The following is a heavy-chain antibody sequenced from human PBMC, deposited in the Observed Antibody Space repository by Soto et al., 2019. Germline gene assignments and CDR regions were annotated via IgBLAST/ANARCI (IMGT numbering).Heavy chain of an antibody. J-gene: IGHJ6*02. D-gene: IGHD3-10*01. V-gene: IGHV1-69*01. Sequence: QVQLVQSGAEVKKPGSSVKVSCKASGGTFSSYAISWVRQAPGQGLEWMGGIIPIFGTANYAQKFQGRVTITADESTSTAYMELSSVRSEDTAVYYCASSITMVRGVIINYYGMDVWGQGTMVTVSS. CDR3: ASSITMVRGVIINYYGMDV. CDR1: GGTFSSYA. CDR2: IIPIFGTA.